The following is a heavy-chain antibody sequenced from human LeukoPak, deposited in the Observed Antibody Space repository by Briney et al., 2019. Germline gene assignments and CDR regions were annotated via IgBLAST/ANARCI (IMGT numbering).Heavy chain of an antibody. CDR3: ARRGRNYYGSGTLDY. V-gene: IGHV4-39*01. CDR1: GGSISSSGYC. J-gene: IGHJ4*02. CDR2: IDYSGST. Sequence: SETLSLTCTVSGGSISSSGYCWGWIRQPPGKGLEWIGSIDYSGSTNYNPSLKSRVTISVDMSKNQFSLKLSSVTAADTAVYYCARRGRNYYGSGTLDYWGQGTLVTVSS. D-gene: IGHD3-10*01.